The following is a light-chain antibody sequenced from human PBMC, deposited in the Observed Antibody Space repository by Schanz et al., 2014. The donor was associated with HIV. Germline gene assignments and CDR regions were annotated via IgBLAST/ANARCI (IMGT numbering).Light chain of an antibody. CDR2: GAS. V-gene: IGKV3-20*01. J-gene: IGKJ4*01. Sequence: EIVLTQSPGSLSLSPGGRATLSCGASQSVSSSYFAWYQQKPGQAPRLLIYGASTRATGIPARFSGSGSGTEFTLTISSLQSEDCAVYYCHHHRTNDFTFGGGTKVEIK. CDR1: QSVSSSY. CDR3: HHHRTNDFT.